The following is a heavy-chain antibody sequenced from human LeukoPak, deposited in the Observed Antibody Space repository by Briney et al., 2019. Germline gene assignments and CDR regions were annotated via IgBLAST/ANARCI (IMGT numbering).Heavy chain of an antibody. CDR3: ARDRVGYGSGVIDY. CDR2: IRYDGSNK. D-gene: IGHD3-10*01. Sequence: GGSLRLSCAASGFTFSSYWMIWVRQAPGKGLEWVAFIRYDGSNKYYADSVKGRFTISRDNSKNTLYLQMNSLRAEDTAVYYCARDRVGYGSGVIDYWGQGTLVTVSS. J-gene: IGHJ4*02. CDR1: GFTFSSYW. V-gene: IGHV3-30*02.